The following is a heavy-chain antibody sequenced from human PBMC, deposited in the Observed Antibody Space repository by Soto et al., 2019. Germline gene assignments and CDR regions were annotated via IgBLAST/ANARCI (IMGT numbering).Heavy chain of an antibody. J-gene: IGHJ4*02. CDR3: ARDRYGSGDHFDY. CDR2: IYYSGST. D-gene: IGHD3-10*01. Sequence: PSETLSLTCTVSGGSISSYYWSWIRQPPGKGLEWTGYIYYSGSTNYNPSLKSRVTISVDTSKNQFSLKLSSVTAADTAVYYCARDRYGSGDHFDYWGQGTLVTVSS. CDR1: GGSISSYY. V-gene: IGHV4-59*01.